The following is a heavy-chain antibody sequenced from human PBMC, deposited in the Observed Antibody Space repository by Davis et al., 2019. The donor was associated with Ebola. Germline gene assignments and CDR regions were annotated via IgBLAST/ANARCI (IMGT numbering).Heavy chain of an antibody. CDR1: GFTFRNYA. J-gene: IGHJ4*02. CDR3: AKDLGSAGWYFDH. V-gene: IGHV3-23*01. Sequence: GESLKISCAASGFTFRNYAVIWVRQAPGKGLEWVSGISGSGDSTYYADSVKGRFTISRDNSENTLYLQMNSLRAEDTAIYYCAKDLGSAGWYFDHWGQGTLVTVSS. CDR2: ISGSGDST. D-gene: IGHD6-19*01.